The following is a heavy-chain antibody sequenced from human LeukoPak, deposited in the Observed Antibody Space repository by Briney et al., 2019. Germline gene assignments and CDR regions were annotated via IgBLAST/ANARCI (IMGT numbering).Heavy chain of an antibody. CDR3: ARGPADLTGNFDY. CDR1: GYTFTGYY. Sequence: ASVKVSCKASGYTFTGYYMHWVRQPPGQGLEWMGRINPNSGGTNYAQKFQGKVTMTRDTSISTAYMEMSWLRSDDTAVYYCARGPADLTGNFDYWGQGTLVAVSS. D-gene: IGHD1-14*01. J-gene: IGHJ4*02. CDR2: INPNSGGT. V-gene: IGHV1-2*06.